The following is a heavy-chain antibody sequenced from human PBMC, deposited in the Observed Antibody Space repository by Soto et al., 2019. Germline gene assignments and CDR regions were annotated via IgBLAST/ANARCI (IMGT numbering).Heavy chain of an antibody. CDR3: ARIRMHLPYYYYGMDV. Sequence: PTLVNPTQTLTLTCTFSGFSLSTSGMCVSWIRQPPGKALEWLALIDWDDDKYYSTSLKTRLTISKDTSKNQVVLTMTNMDPVDTATYYCARIRMHLPYYYYGMDVWGQGTTVTVSS. CDR1: GFSLSTSGMC. V-gene: IGHV2-70*01. J-gene: IGHJ6*02. CDR2: IDWDDDK.